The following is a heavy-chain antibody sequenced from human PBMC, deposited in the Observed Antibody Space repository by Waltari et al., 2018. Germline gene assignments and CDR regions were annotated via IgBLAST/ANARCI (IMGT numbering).Heavy chain of an antibody. CDR2: IYYSGST. V-gene: IGHV4-39*07. CDR3: ARQYSSGWYVVYFDY. J-gene: IGHJ4*02. CDR1: GGSISSSSYY. D-gene: IGHD6-19*01. Sequence: QLQLQESGPGLVKPSETLSLTCTVSGGSISSSSYYWGWIRQPPGKGLEWIGRIYYSGSTYYNPSLNSRVTISVDTSKNQFSLKLSSVTAADTAVYYCARQYSSGWYVVYFDYWGQGTLVTVSS.